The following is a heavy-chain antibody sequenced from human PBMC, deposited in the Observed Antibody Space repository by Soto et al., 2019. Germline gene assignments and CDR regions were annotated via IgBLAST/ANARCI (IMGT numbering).Heavy chain of an antibody. V-gene: IGHV4-59*13. D-gene: IGHD6-19*01. Sequence: QVQMQESGPGLVKPSETLSLTCTVSGGSISSYYWRCIRQPPGKGLEWIGYMYYSGSTNYNPSLKSRVTISVDTAKNQFSLKMRSVTAADTAVYYCARRSGVADYGYWGQGTLVTVSS. CDR3: ARRSGVADYGY. CDR2: MYYSGST. CDR1: GGSISSYY. J-gene: IGHJ4*02.